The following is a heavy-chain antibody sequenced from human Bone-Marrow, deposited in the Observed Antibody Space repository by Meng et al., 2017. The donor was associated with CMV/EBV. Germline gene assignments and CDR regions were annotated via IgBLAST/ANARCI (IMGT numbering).Heavy chain of an antibody. CDR3: ARAPPHYYDSSGYSKPDWYFDL. J-gene: IGHJ2*01. CDR1: YY. CDR2: IYYSGST. Sequence: YYWSWIRQPPGKGLEWIGYIYYSGSTNYTPSLKSRVTISVDTSKNQFSLKLSSVTAADTAVYYCARAPPHYYDSSGYSKPDWYFDLWGRGTLVTVSS. D-gene: IGHD3-22*01. V-gene: IGHV4-59*01.